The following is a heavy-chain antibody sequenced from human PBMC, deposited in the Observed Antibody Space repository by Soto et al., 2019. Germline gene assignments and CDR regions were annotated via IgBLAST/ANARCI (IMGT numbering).Heavy chain of an antibody. CDR3: ARDRVTRRTYCSGGSCYSRWFDP. D-gene: IGHD2-15*01. CDR2: INHSGST. V-gene: IGHV4-34*01. Sequence: QVQLQQWGAGLLKPSETLSLTCAVYGGSFSGYYWSWIRQPPGKGLEWIGEINHSGSTNYNPSLKSRVTISVDTSKNQFSLKLSSVTAADTAVYYCARDRVTRRTYCSGGSCYSRWFDPWGKGTLVTVSS. CDR1: GGSFSGYY. J-gene: IGHJ5*02.